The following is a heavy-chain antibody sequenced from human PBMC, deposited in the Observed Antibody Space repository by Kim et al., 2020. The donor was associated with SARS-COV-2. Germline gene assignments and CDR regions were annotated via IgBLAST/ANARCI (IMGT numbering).Heavy chain of an antibody. J-gene: IGHJ3*02. CDR1: GGSISSSSYY. D-gene: IGHD4-17*01. CDR2: IYYSGST. V-gene: IGHV4-39*01. Sequence: SETLSLTCTVSGGSISSSSYYWGWIRQPPGKGLEWIGSIYYSGSTYYNPSLKSRVTISVDTSKNQFSLKLSSVTAADTAVYYCARYLDYGDYDAFDIWGQGTMVTVSS. CDR3: ARYLDYGDYDAFDI.